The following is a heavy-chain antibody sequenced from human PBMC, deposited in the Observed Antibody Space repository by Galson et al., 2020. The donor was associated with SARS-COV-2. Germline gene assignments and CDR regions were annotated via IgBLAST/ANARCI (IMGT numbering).Heavy chain of an antibody. CDR2: TSGSGATT. CDR3: AKYEGYSSSSYYFDK. V-gene: IGHV3-23*01. D-gene: IGHD6-6*01. J-gene: IGHJ4*02. CDR1: GFTFSSYA. Sequence: GGSLRLSCVASGFTFSSYAMSWVRQAPGKGLEWVSSTSGSGATTFYADSVKGRFTISRDNYKNTLFLQVNSLRVEDTAVYYCAKYEGYSSSSYYFDKWRQGTLVSVS.